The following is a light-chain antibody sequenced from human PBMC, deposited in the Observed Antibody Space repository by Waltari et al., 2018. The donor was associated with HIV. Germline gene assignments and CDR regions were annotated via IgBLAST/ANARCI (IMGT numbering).Light chain of an antibody. CDR1: HNNAGHQG. CDR2: GNN. CDR3: STWDRSLGAWV. J-gene: IGLJ3*02. Sequence: AGLTQPPSVSAALRTTAPLTCTGNHNNAGHQGATWITQHKRPPPTLLTDGNNNRPSGISERFSASRSGTTASLKVTGLQPEDEADYYCSTWDRSLGAWVFGGGTKLTVL. V-gene: IGLV10-54*04.